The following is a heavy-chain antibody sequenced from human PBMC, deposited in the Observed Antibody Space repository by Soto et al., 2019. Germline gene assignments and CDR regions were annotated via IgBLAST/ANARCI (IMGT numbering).Heavy chain of an antibody. CDR3: ARDRMVGATTDQGPLNY. CDR1: GFTFSSYG. Sequence: QVQLVESGGGVVQPGRSLRLSCAASGFTFSSYGMHWVRQAPGKGLEWVAVIWYDGSNKYYADSVKGRFTISRDNSKNTLYLQMNSLRAEDTAVYYCARDRMVGATTDQGPLNYWGQGTLVTVSS. J-gene: IGHJ4*02. V-gene: IGHV3-33*01. D-gene: IGHD1-26*01. CDR2: IWYDGSNK.